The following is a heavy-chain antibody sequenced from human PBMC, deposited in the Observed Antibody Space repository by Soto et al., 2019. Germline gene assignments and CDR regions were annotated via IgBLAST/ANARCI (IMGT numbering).Heavy chain of an antibody. Sequence: EMQPSESGGGLVQPGGSLRLSCAASGFTFGSYAMSWVRQAPGKGLEWVSAISGGGSGTYYADSVKGRFTISRDNSKKTLFLQMNSLRVEDTAIYYCAKDPKSTVRFNWFDPWGQGTLVTVSS. CDR2: ISGGGSGT. D-gene: IGHD2-8*02. CDR1: GFTFGSYA. CDR3: AKDPKSTVRFNWFDP. V-gene: IGHV3-23*01. J-gene: IGHJ5*02.